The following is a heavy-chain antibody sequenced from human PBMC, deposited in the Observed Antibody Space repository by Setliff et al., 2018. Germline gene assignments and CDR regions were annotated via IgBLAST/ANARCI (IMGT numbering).Heavy chain of an antibody. Sequence: GASVKVSCKASGYTFTSYGISWVRQAPGQGLEWMGWISAYNGNTNYAQKLQGRVTMTTDTSTSTAYMELRSLRSDDTAVYYCARTYCGGDCYPSPFDYWGRGTLVTVSS. CDR1: GYTFTSYG. J-gene: IGHJ4*02. V-gene: IGHV1-18*01. CDR3: ARTYCGGDCYPSPFDY. CDR2: ISAYNGNT. D-gene: IGHD2-21*02.